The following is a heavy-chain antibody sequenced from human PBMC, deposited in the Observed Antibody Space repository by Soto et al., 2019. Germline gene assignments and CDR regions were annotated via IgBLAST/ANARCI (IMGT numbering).Heavy chain of an antibody. J-gene: IGHJ4*02. V-gene: IGHV4-30-2*01. Sequence: PSETLSLTCAVSGGSVSSGGYSWSWIRQPPGKGLEWIGYIYHSGSTYYNPSLKSRVTISVDTSKNQFSLKLSSVTAADTAVYYCARAGGWNDQVYPILHFDYWGQGTLVTVSS. CDR1: GGSVSSGGYS. D-gene: IGHD1-1*01. CDR3: ARAGGWNDQVYPILHFDY. CDR2: IYHSGST.